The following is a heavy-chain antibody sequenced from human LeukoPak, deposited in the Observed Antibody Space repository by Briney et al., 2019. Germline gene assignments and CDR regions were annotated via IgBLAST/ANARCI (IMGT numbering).Heavy chain of an antibody. V-gene: IGHV4-39*07. Sequence: SETLSLTCTVSGGSISSSSYYWGWIRQPPGKGLEWIGSIYYSGSTYYNPSLKSRVTISVDTSKNQFSLKLSSVTAADTAVYYCARDTGLGLFHYWGQGTLVTVSS. CDR3: ARDTGLGLFHY. J-gene: IGHJ4*02. CDR2: IYYSGST. CDR1: GGSISSSSYY. D-gene: IGHD3-10*01.